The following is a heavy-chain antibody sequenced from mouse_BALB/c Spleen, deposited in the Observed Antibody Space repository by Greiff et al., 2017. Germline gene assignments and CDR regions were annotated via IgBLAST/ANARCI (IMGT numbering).Heavy chain of an antibody. CDR3: ARTAYYYGSYYAMDY. CDR2: INPYNDGT. D-gene: IGHD1-1*01. CDR1: GYTFTSYV. Sequence: VHLQQSGPELVKPGASVKMSCKASGYTFTSYVMHWVKQKPGQGLEWIGYINPYNDGTKYNEKFKGKATLTSDKSSSTAYMELSSLTSEDSAVYYCARTAYYYGSYYAMDYWGQGTSVTVSS. V-gene: IGHV1-14*01. J-gene: IGHJ4*01.